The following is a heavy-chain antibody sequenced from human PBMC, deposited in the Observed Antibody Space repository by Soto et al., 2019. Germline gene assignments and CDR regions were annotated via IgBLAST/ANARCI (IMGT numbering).Heavy chain of an antibody. Sequence: QVQLVQSGAEVKKPGSSVKVSCKASGGTFSSYAISWVRQAPGQGLEWMGGIIPIFGTADYAQEFQGRVTINADESTSTAYMELSSLRSEDTAVYYCARHVPAAGYYYGMDVWGQGTTVTVSS. D-gene: IGHD2-2*01. CDR1: GGTFSSYA. CDR2: IIPIFGTA. CDR3: ARHVPAAGYYYGMDV. V-gene: IGHV1-69*12. J-gene: IGHJ6*02.